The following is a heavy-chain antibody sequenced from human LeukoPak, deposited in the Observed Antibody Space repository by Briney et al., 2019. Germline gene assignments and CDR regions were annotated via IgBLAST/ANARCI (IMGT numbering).Heavy chain of an antibody. D-gene: IGHD5-12*01. CDR1: GFTFSSYW. CDR3: ARDRVPTGAEY. J-gene: IGHJ4*02. CDR2: INSDGSST. V-gene: IGHV3-74*01. Sequence: GGSLRLSCAASGFTFSSYWMHWVRQAPAKGLVWVSRINSDGSSTSYADSVKGRFTNSRDNAKNTLYLQMNSLRAEDTAVYYCARDRVPTGAEYWGQGTLVTVSS.